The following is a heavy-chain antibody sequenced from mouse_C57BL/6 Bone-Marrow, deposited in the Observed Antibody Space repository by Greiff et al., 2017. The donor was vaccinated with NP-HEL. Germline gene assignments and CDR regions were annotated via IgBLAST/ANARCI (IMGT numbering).Heavy chain of an antibody. D-gene: IGHD1-1*01. CDR2: INPNNGGT. J-gene: IGHJ1*03. Sequence: EVQLQQSGPELVKPGASVKISCKASGYTFTDYYMNWVKQSHGKSLEWIGDINPNNGGTSYNQKFKGKATLTVDKSSSTAYMELRSLTSEDSAVYYCAREVVNWYFDVWGTGTTVTVSS. CDR1: GYTFTDYY. V-gene: IGHV1-26*01. CDR3: AREVVNWYFDV.